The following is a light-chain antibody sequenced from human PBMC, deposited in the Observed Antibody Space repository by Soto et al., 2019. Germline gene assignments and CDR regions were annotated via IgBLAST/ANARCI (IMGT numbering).Light chain of an antibody. CDR2: YVS. J-gene: IGLJ2*01. V-gene: IGLV2-14*03. CDR3: SSYTSSSTVV. Sequence: QSALTQPASVSGSPGQSITISCTGTSSDVGGYNYVSWYQQHPGKAPKLMIYYVSNRPSGVSNRFSGSKSGNTASLTISGLQAEDEADYYCSSYTSSSTVVFGGGTQLTVL. CDR1: SSDVGGYNY.